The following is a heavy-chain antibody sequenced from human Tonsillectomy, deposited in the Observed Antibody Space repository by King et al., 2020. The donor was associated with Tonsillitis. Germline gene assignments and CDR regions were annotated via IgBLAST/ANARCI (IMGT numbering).Heavy chain of an antibody. V-gene: IGHV3-9*01. CDR2: IRWDSGTI. Sequence: VQLVEAGGGLVQPCRSLRGSCAVSGLTLEDYAMFLGRQDPGKGLEWGSGIRWDSGTIGDADSVKGRFTISRDNAKNSLYLQMNSLRLEDTALYYCAKARASWVYGIDAFDFWGQGTLVTVSS. J-gene: IGHJ3*01. CDR1: GLTLEDYA. D-gene: IGHD2-2*01. CDR3: AKARASWVYGIDAFDF.